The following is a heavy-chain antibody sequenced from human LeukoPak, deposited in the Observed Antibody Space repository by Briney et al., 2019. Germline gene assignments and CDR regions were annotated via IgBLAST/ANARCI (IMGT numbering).Heavy chain of an antibody. D-gene: IGHD6-19*01. CDR2: ISGSGGST. CDR1: GFTFGSYS. J-gene: IGHJ6*03. Sequence: GGSLRLSCAASGFTFGSYSMNWVRQAPGKGLEWVSAISGSGGSTYYADSVKGRFTISRDNSKNTLYLQMNSLRAEDTAVYYCAKDIGGWYFYYMDVWGKGTTVTVSS. V-gene: IGHV3-23*01. CDR3: AKDIGGWYFYYMDV.